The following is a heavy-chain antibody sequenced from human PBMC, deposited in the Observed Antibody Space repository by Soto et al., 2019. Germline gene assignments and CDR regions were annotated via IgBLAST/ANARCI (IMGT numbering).Heavy chain of an antibody. V-gene: IGHV4-4*07. D-gene: IGHD6-13*01. CDR1: GAFISAYY. CDR2: IYTSGST. J-gene: IGHJ5*01. CDR3: ARETTAAGTDNWFDS. Sequence: QVQLQESGPGLVKPSETLSLTCTVSGAFISAYYWSWIRLPAGKGLEWIGRIYTSGSTQYSPSLKSRATLSVDTSKKQFSLKLNSVTAADTAVYYCARETTAAGTDNWFDSWGQGDLVTVPS.